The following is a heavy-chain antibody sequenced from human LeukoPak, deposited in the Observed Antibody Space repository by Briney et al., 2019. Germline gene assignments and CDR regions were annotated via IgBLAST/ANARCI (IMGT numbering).Heavy chain of an antibody. V-gene: IGHV1-2*02. CDR2: INPNSGGT. CDR3: ARDQGPSGIAAAGTSRFDY. D-gene: IGHD6-13*01. Sequence: ASVKVSCKASGYTFTGYYTHWVRQAPGQGLEWMGWINPNSGGTNYAQKFQGRVTMTRDTSISTAYMELSRLRSDDTAVYYCARDQGPSGIAAAGTSRFDYWGQGTLVTVSS. CDR1: GYTFTGYY. J-gene: IGHJ4*02.